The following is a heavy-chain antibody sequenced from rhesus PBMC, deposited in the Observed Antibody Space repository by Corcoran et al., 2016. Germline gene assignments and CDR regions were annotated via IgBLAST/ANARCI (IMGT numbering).Heavy chain of an antibody. Sequence: QVQLQESGPGLVKPSETLSLTCAVSGGSFSGYYWGWIRRPPGKGLEWIGYISGSSDSTDYNPSPKSRVTISTATSKNQFSLKLSSVTAADTAVYSCARASEGVAESYFDYWGQGVLVTVSS. CDR1: GGSFSGYY. J-gene: IGHJ4*01. CDR2: ISGSSDST. CDR3: ARASEGVAESYFDY. V-gene: IGHV4-165*01. D-gene: IGHD4-29*01.